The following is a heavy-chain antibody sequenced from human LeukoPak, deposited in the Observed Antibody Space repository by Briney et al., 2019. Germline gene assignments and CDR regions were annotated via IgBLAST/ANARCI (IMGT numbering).Heavy chain of an antibody. CDR3: ARVGTDIAVAGTLDY. CDR2: ISAYNGNT. J-gene: IGHJ4*02. V-gene: IGHV1-18*01. D-gene: IGHD6-19*01. Sequence: GASVKVSCKASGYTFTSYGISWVRQAPGQGLEWMGWISAYNGNTNYAQKLQGRVTMTTDTSTSTAYMEPRSLRSDDTAVYYCARVGTDIAVAGTLDYWGQGTLVTVSS. CDR1: GYTFTSYG.